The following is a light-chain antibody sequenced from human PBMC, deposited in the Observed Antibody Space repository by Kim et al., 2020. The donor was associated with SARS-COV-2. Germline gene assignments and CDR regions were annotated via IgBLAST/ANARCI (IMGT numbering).Light chain of an antibody. Sequence: LSPWESATLPRMASQSVSSSYLAWYQQKPGQAPRLLFYGASSRATGIPDRFSGSGSGTDFTLTISRLEPEDFAVYFCQQYGNSPNTFGQGTKLEI. J-gene: IGKJ2*01. CDR1: QSVSSSY. V-gene: IGKV3-20*01. CDR3: QQYGNSPNT. CDR2: GAS.